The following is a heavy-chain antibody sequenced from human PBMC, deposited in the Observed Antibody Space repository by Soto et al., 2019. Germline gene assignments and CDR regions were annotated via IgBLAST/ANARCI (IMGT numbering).Heavy chain of an antibody. CDR2: IDNDGTGS. Sequence: EVQLAESGGASVQPGGSLRLSCAASGFTFRSYWMHWVRQAPGKGLVWVARIDNDGTGSIYADSVRGRFTISRDNAYNTVYLHMSRLRADDTAVYYCSRGGFHHGFDVWGQGTMVTVSS. V-gene: IGHV3-74*01. CDR3: SRGGFHHGFDV. D-gene: IGHD2-15*01. CDR1: GFTFRSYW. J-gene: IGHJ3*01.